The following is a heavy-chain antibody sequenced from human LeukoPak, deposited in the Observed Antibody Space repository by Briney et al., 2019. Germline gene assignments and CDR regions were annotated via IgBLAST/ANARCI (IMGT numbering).Heavy chain of an antibody. D-gene: IGHD3-22*01. V-gene: IGHV4-30-4*08. CDR1: GGSISSGDYY. CDR3: ARESYYYDRSGYGQKKPYYLDY. Sequence: SQTLSLTCTVSGGSISSGDYYWSWIRQPPGKGLEWIGYIYYSGSTYYNPSLKSRVTISVDTSKNQFSLKLSSVTAADTAVYYWARESYYYDRSGYGQKKPYYLDYWGQGTLVTGFS. J-gene: IGHJ4*02. CDR2: IYYSGST.